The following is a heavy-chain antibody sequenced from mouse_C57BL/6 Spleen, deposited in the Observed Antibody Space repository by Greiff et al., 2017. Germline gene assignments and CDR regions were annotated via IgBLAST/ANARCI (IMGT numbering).Heavy chain of an antibody. CDR3: ARDYYYGSRKENLDY. Sequence: VQLQQSGPELVKPGASVKISCKASGYAFSSSWMNWVKQRPGRGLEWIGRSYPGDGDTNYNGKVKGKATLTADKSSSTAYMQLSSLTSEDSAVYFCARDYYYGSRKENLDYWGQGTTLTVSS. CDR2: SYPGDGDT. J-gene: IGHJ2*01. CDR1: GYAFSSSW. V-gene: IGHV1-82*01. D-gene: IGHD1-1*01.